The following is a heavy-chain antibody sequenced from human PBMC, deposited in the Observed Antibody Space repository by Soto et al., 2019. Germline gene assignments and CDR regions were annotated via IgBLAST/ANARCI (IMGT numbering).Heavy chain of an antibody. CDR2: ISYDGSNK. D-gene: IGHD3-9*01. CDR3: ARDLLRYFDWLLYPAMDV. J-gene: IGHJ6*02. Sequence: SLRLSCAASGFTFSSYAMHWVRQAPGKGLEWVAVISYDGSNKYYADSVKGRFTISRDNSKNTLYLQMNSLRAEDTAVYYCARDLLRYFDWLLYPAMDVWGQGTTVTVSS. V-gene: IGHV3-30-3*01. CDR1: GFTFSSYA.